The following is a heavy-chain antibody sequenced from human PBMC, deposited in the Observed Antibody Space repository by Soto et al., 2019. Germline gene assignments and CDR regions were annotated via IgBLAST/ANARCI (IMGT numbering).Heavy chain of an antibody. D-gene: IGHD3-10*01. CDR1: GGSIISYY. J-gene: IGHJ5*02. V-gene: IGHV4-59*01. Sequence: SETLSLTCTVSGGSIISYYWSWIRQPPGKGLEWIGYIYDSGSTSYNPSLKSRVTISVDTSKNQFSLKLSSVTAADTAVYYCARKSRPMVRGEINWFDPWGQGTLVTVSS. CDR2: IYDSGST. CDR3: ARKSRPMVRGEINWFDP.